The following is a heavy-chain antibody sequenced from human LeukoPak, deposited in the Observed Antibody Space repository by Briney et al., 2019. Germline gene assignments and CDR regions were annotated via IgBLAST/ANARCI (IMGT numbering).Heavy chain of an antibody. CDR1: HFTFNSHA. D-gene: IGHD5-18*01. CDR3: AKTLFGFSYGKIDY. V-gene: IGHV3-23*01. Sequence: GGSLRLSCATSHFTFNSHAMDWVRQAPGKGLEWVSSISDDDDSTYYADSVKGRFTISRDNFKNTLYLDMNNLRAEDTALYFCAKTLFGFSYGKIDYWGQGTLVTVSS. CDR2: ISDDDDST. J-gene: IGHJ4*02.